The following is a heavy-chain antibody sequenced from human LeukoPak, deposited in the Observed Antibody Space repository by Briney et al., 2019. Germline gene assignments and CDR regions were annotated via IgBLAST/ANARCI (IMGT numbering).Heavy chain of an antibody. CDR3: STLSMFDP. Sequence: GASVKVSCKVYGSALSELSMQWVRQAPGKGLAWMGGFDPDDEDVVFPQRFQGRVTMTEDTSTDTAYMELSSLTSDDTAVYYCSTLSMFDPSGQGNLVTVSP. CDR2: FDPDDEDV. J-gene: IGHJ5*02. CDR1: GSALSELS. V-gene: IGHV1-24*01.